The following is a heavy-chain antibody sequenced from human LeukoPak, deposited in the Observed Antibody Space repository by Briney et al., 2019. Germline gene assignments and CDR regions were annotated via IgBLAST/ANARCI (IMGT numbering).Heavy chain of an antibody. J-gene: IGHJ4*02. D-gene: IGHD2-21*02. V-gene: IGHV3-11*01. CDR2: ISSSGTTI. CDR1: GFTFSDYD. Sequence: GGSLRLSCAASGFTFSDYDMSWIRQAPGKGLEWVSYISSSGTTIYYADSVKGRFTISRDNAKNSLYLQMNSLRAEDTAVYYCARDETAILPFDYWGEGTLVTVSS. CDR3: ARDETAILPFDY.